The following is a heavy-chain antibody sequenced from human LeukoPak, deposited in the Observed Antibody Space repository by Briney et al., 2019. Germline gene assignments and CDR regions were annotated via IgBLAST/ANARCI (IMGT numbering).Heavy chain of an antibody. V-gene: IGHV4-59*01. J-gene: IGHJ3*02. CDR1: GGSISSYY. Sequence: PSETLSLTCTVSGGSISSYYWSWIRQPPGKGLGWIGYIYYSGSTNYNPSLKSRVTISVDTSKNQFSLKLSSVTAADTAVYYCARGVREWLPRHDAFDIWGQGTMVTVSS. CDR3: ARGVREWLPRHDAFDI. D-gene: IGHD5-24*01. CDR2: IYYSGST.